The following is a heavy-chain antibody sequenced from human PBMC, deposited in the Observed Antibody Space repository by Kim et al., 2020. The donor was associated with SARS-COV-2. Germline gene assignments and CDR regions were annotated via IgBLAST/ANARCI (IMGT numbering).Heavy chain of an antibody. V-gene: IGHV4-4*02. CDR1: GVSITSATW. J-gene: IGHJ4*02. D-gene: IGHD6-19*01. Sequence: SETLSLTCTVSGVSITSATWWTWVRQPPGKGLEWIGEMFHSGTTNYNPSLKSRVTISVDKSKNHFSLNLNSVTAEDTAVYYCSGSTGWYRLDYWGQGTL. CDR2: MFHSGTT. CDR3: SGSTGWYRLDY.